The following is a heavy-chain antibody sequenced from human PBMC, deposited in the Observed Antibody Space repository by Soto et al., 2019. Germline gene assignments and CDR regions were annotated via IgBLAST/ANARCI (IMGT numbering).Heavy chain of an antibody. V-gene: IGHV3-9*01. J-gene: IGHJ4*02. CDR3: AKDIDLMITSKGYFDY. Sequence: EVQLVESGGGLVQPGRSLRLSCAASGFTFDDYAMHWLRQAPGKGLEWVSGISWNSNNIDYADSVKGRFTISRDNAKNSLFPQMNSLSPEDTALYYCAKDIDLMITSKGYFDYWGQGALVTVSS. D-gene: IGHD3-16*01. CDR1: GFTFDDYA. CDR2: ISWNSNNI.